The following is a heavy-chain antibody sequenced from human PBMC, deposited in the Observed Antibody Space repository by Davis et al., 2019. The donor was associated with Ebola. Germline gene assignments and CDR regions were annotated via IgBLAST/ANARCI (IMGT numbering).Heavy chain of an antibody. CDR1: GDRVSTKGTA. D-gene: IGHD5-12*01. CDR2: IYYTSKWNN. CDR3: ARGWLRTGFDY. Sequence: PSETLSLTCAISGDRVSTKGTAWNWIRQSPSRGLEWLGRIYYTSKWNNDYAVSVKSRIIIDPDTSKNQFSLQLSSVTPEDTAVYYCARGWLRTGFDYWDQGAPVTVSS. J-gene: IGHJ4*02. V-gene: IGHV6-1*01.